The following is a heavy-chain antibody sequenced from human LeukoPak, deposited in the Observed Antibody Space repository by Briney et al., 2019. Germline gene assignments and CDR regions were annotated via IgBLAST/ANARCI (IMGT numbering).Heavy chain of an antibody. Sequence: SVKVSCKASGGTFSSYAISWVRQAPGQGLEWMGRIIPIFGTANYAQKFQGRVTMTRDTSTSTVYMELSSLRSEDTAVYYCARWEGANFDWPRIDYWGQGTLVTVSS. CDR2: IIPIFGTA. D-gene: IGHD3-9*01. J-gene: IGHJ4*02. CDR1: GGTFSSYA. CDR3: ARWEGANFDWPRIDY. V-gene: IGHV1-69*05.